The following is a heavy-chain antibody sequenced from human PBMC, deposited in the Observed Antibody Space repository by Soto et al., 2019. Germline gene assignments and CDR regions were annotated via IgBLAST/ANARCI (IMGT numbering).Heavy chain of an antibody. J-gene: IGHJ6*02. D-gene: IGHD6-19*01. CDR1: GFTFSSYA. CDR3: AKTRVAGYYYGMDV. Sequence: GGSLSLSCAASGFTFSSYAMSWVRQAPGKGLEWVSAISGSGGSTYYADSVKGRFTISRDNSKNTLYLQMNSLRAEDTAVYYCAKTRVAGYYYGMDVWGQGTTVTVSS. V-gene: IGHV3-23*01. CDR2: ISGSGGST.